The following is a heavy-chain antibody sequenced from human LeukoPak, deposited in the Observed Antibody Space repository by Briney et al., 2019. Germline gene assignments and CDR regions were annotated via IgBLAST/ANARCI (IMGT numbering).Heavy chain of an antibody. D-gene: IGHD6-13*01. CDR1: GYTFTSCD. CDR2: MNPNSGNT. CDR3: ARALKKYSISWSPKAFDY. Sequence: GASVKVSCKASGYTFTSCDINWVRQATGQGLEWMGWMNPNSGNTGYAQKFQGRVTMTRNTSISTAYMELSSLRSEDTAVYYCARALKKYSISWSPKAFDYWGQGTLVTVSS. J-gene: IGHJ4*02. V-gene: IGHV1-8*01.